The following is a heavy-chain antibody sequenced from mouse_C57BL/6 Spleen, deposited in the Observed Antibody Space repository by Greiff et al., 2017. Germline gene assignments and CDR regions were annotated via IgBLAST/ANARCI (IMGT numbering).Heavy chain of an antibody. Sequence: QVQLQQSGPGLVAPSQSLSITCTVSGFSLTSYGVSWVRQPPGKGLEWLGVIWGDGSTNYHSALISRLSISKDNSKSQVFLKLNSLQTDDTATYYCAKDLITTVVATGAMDYWGQGTSVTVSS. CDR2: IWGDGST. V-gene: IGHV2-3*01. D-gene: IGHD1-1*01. CDR1: GFSLTSYG. J-gene: IGHJ4*01. CDR3: AKDLITTVVATGAMDY.